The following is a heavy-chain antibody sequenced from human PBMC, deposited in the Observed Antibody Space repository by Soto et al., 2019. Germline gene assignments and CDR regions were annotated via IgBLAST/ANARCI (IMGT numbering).Heavy chain of an antibody. Sequence: GGSLRLSCAASGFTFSSYAMSWVRQAPGKGLEWVSAISGSGGSTYYADSGKGRFTISRDNSKNTLYLQMNSLRAEDTAVYYCAKMGWDIVVVPAGGTGHYYYYYMDVWGKGTTVTVSS. D-gene: IGHD2-2*01. J-gene: IGHJ6*03. V-gene: IGHV3-23*01. CDR2: ISGSGGST. CDR3: AKMGWDIVVVPAGGTGHYYYYYMDV. CDR1: GFTFSSYA.